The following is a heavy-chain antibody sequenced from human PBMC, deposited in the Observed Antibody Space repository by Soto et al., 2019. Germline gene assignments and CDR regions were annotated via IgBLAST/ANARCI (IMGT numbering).Heavy chain of an antibody. Sequence: PGGSLRLSCAASGFTFSNAWMNWVRQAPGKGLEWVGRIKSKTDGGTTDYAAPVKGRFTISRDDSKNTLYLQMNSLKTEDTAVYYCTTDGAYYYDSSGYYRPDPYYYYLLDVWGQGTTVTVSS. J-gene: IGHJ6*02. CDR2: IKSKTDGGTT. D-gene: IGHD3-22*01. V-gene: IGHV3-15*07. CDR1: GFTFSNAW. CDR3: TTDGAYYYDSSGYYRPDPYYYYLLDV.